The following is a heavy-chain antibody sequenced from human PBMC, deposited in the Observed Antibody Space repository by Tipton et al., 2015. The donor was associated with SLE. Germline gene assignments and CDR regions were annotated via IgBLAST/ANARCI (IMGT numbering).Heavy chain of an antibody. J-gene: IGHJ3*02. Sequence: LRLSCAASGFTFDDYTMHWVRQAPGKGLEWVSLISWDGGSTYYADSVKGRFTISRDNSKNSLYLQMNSLRTEDTALYYCAKDSGYCSSTSCYTDAFDIWGQGTMVTVSS. V-gene: IGHV3-43*01. CDR3: AKDSGYCSSTSCYTDAFDI. CDR2: ISWDGGST. CDR1: GFTFDDYT. D-gene: IGHD2-2*01.